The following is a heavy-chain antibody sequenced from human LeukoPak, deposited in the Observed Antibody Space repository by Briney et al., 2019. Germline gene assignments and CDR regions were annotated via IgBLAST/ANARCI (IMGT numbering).Heavy chain of an antibody. V-gene: IGHV1-69*13. D-gene: IGHD3-22*01. CDR1: GGTFSSYA. CDR2: IIPIFGTA. J-gene: IGHJ4*02. Sequence: ASVKVSCTASGGTFSSYAISWVRQAPGQGLEWMGGIIPIFGTANYAQKFQGRVTITADESTSTAYMELSSLRSEDTAVYYCATTRYYYDSSGYYGEYYFDYWGQGTLVTVSS. CDR3: ATTRYYYDSSGYYGEYYFDY.